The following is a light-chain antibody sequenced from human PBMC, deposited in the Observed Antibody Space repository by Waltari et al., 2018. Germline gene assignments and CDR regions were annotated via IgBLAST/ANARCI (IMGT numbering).Light chain of an antibody. CDR1: AFKY. Sequence: QSALTQPPSASGSEGQSVTISCSGAFKYVPWYQKHPGKAPTLLIYDVFKRPSGVTDRFSGSQSGDTATLTVSWVQFEDEAVYYCSSYAATNNLRNVFGTGTRLTVL. V-gene: IGLV2-8*01. J-gene: IGLJ1*01. CDR2: DVF. CDR3: SSYAATNNLRNV.